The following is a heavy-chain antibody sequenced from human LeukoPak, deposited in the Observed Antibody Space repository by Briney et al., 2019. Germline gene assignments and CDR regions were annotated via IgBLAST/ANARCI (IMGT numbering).Heavy chain of an antibody. D-gene: IGHD2-15*01. J-gene: IGHJ1*01. Sequence: SETLSLTCTVAGGSITSYFWTWVRQPPGKGPEWIGYIYHSGTTNYNPSLKSRVTISVDTSKSQFSLRLSSVTAADTAVYYCAQKAPYSPGYSQDWGQGTLVTVSS. V-gene: IGHV4-59*01. CDR3: AQKAPYSPGYSQD. CDR2: IYHSGTT. CDR1: GGSITSYF.